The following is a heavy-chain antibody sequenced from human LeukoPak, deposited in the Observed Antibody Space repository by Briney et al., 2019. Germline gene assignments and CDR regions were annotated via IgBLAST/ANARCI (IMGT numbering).Heavy chain of an antibody. D-gene: IGHD1-26*01. CDR3: ARYLGYYGVPGFDY. CDR2: IYTSGST. CDR1: GGSISSYY. Sequence: TSETLSLTCTVSGGSISSYYWSWIRQPPGKGLEWIGYIYTSGSTNYNPSLKSRVTISVDTSKNQFSLKLSSVTAADTAVYYCARYLGYYGVPGFDYWGQGTLVTVSS. V-gene: IGHV4-4*09. J-gene: IGHJ4*02.